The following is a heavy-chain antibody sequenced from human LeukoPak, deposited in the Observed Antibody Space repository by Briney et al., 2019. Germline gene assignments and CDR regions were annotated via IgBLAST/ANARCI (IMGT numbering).Heavy chain of an antibody. CDR2: IYPRGST. D-gene: IGHD7-27*01. CDR3: ARFSPRAMGNYLDF. J-gene: IGHJ4*02. V-gene: IGHV4-30-2*01. CDR1: GGSISSGSYS. Sequence: SQTLSLTCAVSGGSISSGSYSWSWIRQPPGKGLGWIGYIYPRGSTYYNPSLKSRVILSLDKSANQFSLNLSSVTAADTAVYYCARFSPRAMGNYLDFWGQGTLVTSPQ.